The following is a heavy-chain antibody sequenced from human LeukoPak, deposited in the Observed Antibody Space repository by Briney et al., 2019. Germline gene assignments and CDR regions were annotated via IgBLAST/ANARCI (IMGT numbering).Heavy chain of an antibody. CDR1: GDSVSSNSAA. CDR3: ARAALVAPRAVGDYYGMDV. Sequence: SQTLSLTCAISGDSVSSNSAAWNWIRQSPSRGLEWLGRTYYRSKWYNDYAVSVKSRITINPDTSKNQFSLQLNSVTPEDTAVYYCARAALVAPRAVGDYYGMDVWGQGTTVTVSS. J-gene: IGHJ6*02. D-gene: IGHD5-12*01. V-gene: IGHV6-1*01. CDR2: TYYRSKWYN.